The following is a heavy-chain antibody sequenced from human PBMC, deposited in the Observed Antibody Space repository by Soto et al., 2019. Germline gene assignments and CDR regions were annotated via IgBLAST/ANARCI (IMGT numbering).Heavy chain of an antibody. V-gene: IGHV1-69*06. Sequence: SVKVSCKASGGTFSSYAISWVRQAPGQGLEWMGGIIPIFGTANYAQKFQGRVTITADKSTSTAYMELSSLRSEDTAVYYCARATSVAGTYYYYGMDVWGQGTTVTVSS. CDR2: IIPIFGTA. CDR3: ARATSVAGTYYYYGMDV. CDR1: GGTFSSYA. J-gene: IGHJ6*02. D-gene: IGHD6-19*01.